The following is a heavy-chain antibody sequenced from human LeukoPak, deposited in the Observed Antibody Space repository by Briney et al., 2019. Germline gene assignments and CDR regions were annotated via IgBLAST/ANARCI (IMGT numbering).Heavy chain of an antibody. V-gene: IGHV4-31*03. CDR3: ARGAGGGVYFDL. Sequence: SQTLSLTCTVSNGSISSGGYYWGWIRQHPGKGLEWIGYIYYSGSTYYNPSLKSRVIISVDMSKDQFALKLSSVTAADTAVYYCARGAGGGVYFDLWGQGTLVTVSS. D-gene: IGHD2-8*02. CDR1: NGSISSGGYY. CDR2: IYYSGST. J-gene: IGHJ4*01.